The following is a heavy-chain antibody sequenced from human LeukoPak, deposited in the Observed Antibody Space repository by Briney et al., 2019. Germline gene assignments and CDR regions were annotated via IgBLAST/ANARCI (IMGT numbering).Heavy chain of an antibody. J-gene: IGHJ4*02. CDR1: RFTFSSYG. Sequence: PGGSLRLSCAASRFTFSSYGMHWVRQAPGKGLEWVAVIWYDGSNKYYADSVKGRFTISRDNSKHTLYLQINSLRAEDTAVYYCARGVTRYCSSTSCYYFDYWGQGTLVTVFS. V-gene: IGHV3-33*01. CDR2: IWYDGSNK. D-gene: IGHD2-2*01. CDR3: ARGVTRYCSSTSCYYFDY.